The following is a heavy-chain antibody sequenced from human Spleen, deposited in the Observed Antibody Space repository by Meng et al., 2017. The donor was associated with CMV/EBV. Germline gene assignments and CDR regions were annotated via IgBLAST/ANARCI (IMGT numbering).Heavy chain of an antibody. CDR3: ARAAFCSSSTCWYGMDV. CDR1: GFTFSTYS. CDR2: ISVSSSYI. V-gene: IGHV3-21*01. Sequence: GGSLRLSCAVSGFTFSTYSMNWVRQAPGKGLEWVSSISVSSSYIYYADSVKGRFTISRDNSMDTMYLQMNSLRREDTAVYYCARAAFCSSSTCWYGMDVWGQGTTVTVSS. J-gene: IGHJ6*02. D-gene: IGHD2-2*01.